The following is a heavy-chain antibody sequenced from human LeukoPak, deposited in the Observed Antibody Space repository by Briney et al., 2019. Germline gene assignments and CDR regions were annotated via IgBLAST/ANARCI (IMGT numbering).Heavy chain of an antibody. CDR2: IYYSGST. V-gene: IGHV4-39*07. J-gene: IGHJ5*01. Sequence: SETLSLTCTVSGGSISSSSYYWGWIRQPPGKGLEWIGSIYYSGSTYYNPSLKSRVTISIDTSKNQFSLKLSSVTAADTAVYYCARAGFGAYNWFDSWGQGTLVTVSS. CDR1: GGSISSSSYY. CDR3: ARAGFGAYNWFDS. D-gene: IGHD3-10*01.